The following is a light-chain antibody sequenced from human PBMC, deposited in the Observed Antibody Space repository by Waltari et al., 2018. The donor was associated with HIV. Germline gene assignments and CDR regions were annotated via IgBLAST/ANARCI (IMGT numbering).Light chain of an antibody. CDR1: QSFLHSNGNNY. V-gene: IGKV2-28*01. Sequence: IVMTQSPLSLPVSPGEPASISCRSNQSFLHSNGNNYLDWYLHKSGQSPKLVIYLASIRASGVPDRVSGSGSGTDFTLKFSRVEAEDVGVYYCMQSLQTPRTFGGGTNVQIK. CDR2: LAS. J-gene: IGKJ4*01. CDR3: MQSLQTPRT.